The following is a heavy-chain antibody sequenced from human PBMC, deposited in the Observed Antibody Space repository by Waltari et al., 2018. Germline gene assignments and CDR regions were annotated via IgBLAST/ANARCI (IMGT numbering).Heavy chain of an antibody. V-gene: IGHV3-30*01. J-gene: IGHJ6*02. D-gene: IGHD3-3*01. CDR2: ISYDGSNK. Sequence: QVQLVESGGGVVQPGRSLRLSCAASGFTFSSYALPWARQAPGKGLEWVAVISYDGSNKYYADSVKGRFTISRDNSKNTLYLQMNSLRAEDTAVYYCARDILEWLLFDGGPPYYYYYGMDVWGQGTTVTVSS. CDR3: ARDILEWLLFDGGPPYYYYYGMDV. CDR1: GFTFSSYA.